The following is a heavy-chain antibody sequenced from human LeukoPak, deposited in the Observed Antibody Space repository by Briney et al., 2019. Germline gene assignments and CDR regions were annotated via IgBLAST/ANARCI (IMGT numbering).Heavy chain of an antibody. J-gene: IGHJ4*02. CDR2: IKQDGSEK. D-gene: IGHD2-2*02. CDR3: ARSVVPAAIRWSYGDYYFDN. Sequence: GGSLRLSCTASGFAFSSYWMSWVRQAPGKGLEWVANIKQDGSEKYYVDSVKGRFTVSRDNAKNSLYLQMNSLRDEDTAVYYCARSVVPAAIRWSYGDYYFDNWGQGTLVTVSS. V-gene: IGHV3-7*03. CDR1: GFAFSSYW.